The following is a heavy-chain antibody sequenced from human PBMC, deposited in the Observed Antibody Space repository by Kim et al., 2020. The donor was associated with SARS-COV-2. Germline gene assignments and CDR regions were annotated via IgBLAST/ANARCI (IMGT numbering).Heavy chain of an antibody. D-gene: IGHD1-7*01. V-gene: IGHV3-21*01. J-gene: IGHJ4*02. CDR1: GFTFSTYA. Sequence: GGSLRLSCAASGFTFSTYAMNWVRQAPGMGPEWVSSISSSGDYIYYPDSLKGRFTISRDNAKNLLYLQMSSLRAEDTAIYYCARDKRDGAGGELSLFDSWGQGTLVTVSS. CDR3: ARDKRDGAGGELSLFDS. CDR2: ISSSGDYI.